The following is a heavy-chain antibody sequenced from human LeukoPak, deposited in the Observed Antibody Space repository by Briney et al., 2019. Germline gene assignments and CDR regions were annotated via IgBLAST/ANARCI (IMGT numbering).Heavy chain of an antibody. CDR1: GGTFSSYA. CDR2: IIPILGIA. D-gene: IGHD6-19*01. J-gene: IGHJ4*02. V-gene: IGHV1-69*04. CDR3: ARESVAGTTFDY. Sequence: ASVKVSCKASGGTFSSYAISWVRQAPGQGLEWMGRIIPILGIANYTQKFQGRVTITADKSTNTAYMELSSLRSEDTAVYYCARESVAGTTFDYWGQGTLVTVSS.